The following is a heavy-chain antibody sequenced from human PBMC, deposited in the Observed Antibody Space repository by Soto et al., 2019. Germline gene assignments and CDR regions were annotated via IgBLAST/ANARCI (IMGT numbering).Heavy chain of an antibody. Sequence: RGSLRPSCAASGFSFIDYWIRCVRQAPCKGLVWVSRIYSDGSGTMYADSVKGRFTISRDNAKSTLYLQMNSLRVEDTAVYYCATLNSFGSDYWGRGTLVTVSS. CDR3: ATLNSFGSDY. CDR1: GFSFIDYW. J-gene: IGHJ4*02. V-gene: IGHV3-74*03. CDR2: IYSDGSGT. D-gene: IGHD5-18*01.